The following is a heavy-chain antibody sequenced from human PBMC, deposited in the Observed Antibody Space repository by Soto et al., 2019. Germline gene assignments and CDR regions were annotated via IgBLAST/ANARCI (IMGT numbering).Heavy chain of an antibody. V-gene: IGHV3-48*01. CDR3: ARDKTEVPTGSGPPYFDY. Sequence: GGSLRLSCAASGFTFSSYSMNWVRQAPGKGLEWVSYISSSSSTIYYADSVKGRFTISRDNAKNSLYLQMNSLRAEDTAVYYCARDKTEVPTGSGPPYFDYWGQGTLVTVSS. CDR2: ISSSSSTI. J-gene: IGHJ4*02. D-gene: IGHD6-19*01. CDR1: GFTFSSYS.